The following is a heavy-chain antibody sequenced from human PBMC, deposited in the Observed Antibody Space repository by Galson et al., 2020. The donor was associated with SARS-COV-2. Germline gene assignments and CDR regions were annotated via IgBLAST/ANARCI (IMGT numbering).Heavy chain of an antibody. CDR2: IYYSGST. Sequence: SETLSLTCTVSGGSISSSSYYWGWIRQPPGKGLEWIGSIYYSGSTYYNPSLKSRVTISVDTSKNQFSLKLSSVTAADTAVYYCARVLTDYGSGSYYNGPDYYYYMGVWGKGTTGTVSS. D-gene: IGHD3-10*01. J-gene: IGHJ6*03. CDR3: ARVLTDYGSGSYYNGPDYYYYMGV. CDR1: GGSISSSSYY. V-gene: IGHV4-39*07.